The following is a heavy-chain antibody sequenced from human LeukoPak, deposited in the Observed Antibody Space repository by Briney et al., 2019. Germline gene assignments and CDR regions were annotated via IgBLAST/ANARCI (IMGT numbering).Heavy chain of an antibody. Sequence: SETLSLTCTVSGGSISSYYWSWIRQPAGKALEWIGRIYGSGIITYNPSLKSRVNMSVDTSTNHVFLRLTSVTAADTAVYYCARDSGTMGEVKFDPWGQGTLVTVPS. CDR1: GGSISSYY. CDR2: IYGSGII. CDR3: ARDSGTMGEVKFDP. V-gene: IGHV4-4*07. J-gene: IGHJ5*02. D-gene: IGHD3-10*01.